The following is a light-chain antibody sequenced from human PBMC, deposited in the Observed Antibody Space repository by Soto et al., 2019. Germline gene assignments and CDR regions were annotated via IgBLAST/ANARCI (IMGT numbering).Light chain of an antibody. CDR1: HDIARW. V-gene: IGKV1-12*01. Sequence: GDRVAITCRKSHDIARWLAWYQQQPGKAPRLLIYAASSLQSGVPTRFSGSGSGTDFTLTITNLQPEDSAVYYCQQVKGFPLTFGGGTKVDIK. CDR2: AAS. J-gene: IGKJ4*01. CDR3: QQVKGFPLT.